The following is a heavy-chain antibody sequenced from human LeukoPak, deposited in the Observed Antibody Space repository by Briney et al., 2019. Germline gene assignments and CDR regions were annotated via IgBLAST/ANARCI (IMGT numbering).Heavy chain of an antibody. CDR2: IKEDGSEK. CDR3: ARDNYYDSSGYYSTPDYFDY. J-gene: IGHJ4*02. CDR1: KFTFSKYW. D-gene: IGHD3-22*01. Sequence: GGSLRLSCAASKFTFSKYWMSWVRQAPGKGLEWVADIKEDGSEKYYVDSVKGRFTISRDNAKNSLYLQMNSLRAEDTAVYYCARDNYYDSSGYYSTPDYFDYWGQGTLVTVSS. V-gene: IGHV3-7*01.